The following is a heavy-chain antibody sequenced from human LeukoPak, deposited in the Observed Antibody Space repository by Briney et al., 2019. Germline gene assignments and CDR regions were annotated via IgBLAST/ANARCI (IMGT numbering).Heavy chain of an antibody. CDR1: GFTFSSYG. Sequence: GGSLRLSCAASGFTFSSYGMHWVCQAPGKGLEWVAFIRYDGSNKYYADSVKGRFTISRDNSKNTLYLQMNSLRAEDTAVYYCAKDARVYCSRTSCHRFDYWGQGTLATVSS. CDR2: IRYDGSNK. J-gene: IGHJ4*02. V-gene: IGHV3-30*02. CDR3: AKDARVYCSRTSCHRFDY. D-gene: IGHD2-2*01.